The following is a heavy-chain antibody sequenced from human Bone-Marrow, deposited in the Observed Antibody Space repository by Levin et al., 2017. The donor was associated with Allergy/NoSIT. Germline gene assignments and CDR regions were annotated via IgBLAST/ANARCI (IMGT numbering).Heavy chain of an antibody. D-gene: IGHD2-15*01. V-gene: IGHV3-30-3*01. J-gene: IGHJ4*02. CDR3: VRDSGGYCIDGTCYGMAYFDY. Sequence: GGSLRLSCTVSGFVFTSYVVHWVRRAPGKGLEWVAGISNKGDNAFYAGSVKGRFTVSRDNSKNTLFLQMDSLTTDDTAVYFCVRDSGGYCIDGTCYGMAYFDYWGQGTLVAVSS. CDR2: ISNKGDNA. CDR1: GFVFTSYV.